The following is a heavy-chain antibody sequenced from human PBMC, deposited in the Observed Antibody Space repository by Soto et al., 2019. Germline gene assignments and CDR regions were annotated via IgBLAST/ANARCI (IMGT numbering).Heavy chain of an antibody. D-gene: IGHD2-15*01. V-gene: IGHV4-31*03. CDR1: GGSISSGGYY. Sequence: QVQLQESGPGLVKPSQTLSLTGTVSGGSISSGGYYWSWIRQHPGKGLEWIGYIYYSGSTYDNPSLKGRVTISVDTSKNQFALKLSSVTAADTAVYYCAEYCSGGSCYPEGFDYWGQGTLVTVSS. CDR2: IYYSGST. CDR3: AEYCSGGSCYPEGFDY. J-gene: IGHJ4*02.